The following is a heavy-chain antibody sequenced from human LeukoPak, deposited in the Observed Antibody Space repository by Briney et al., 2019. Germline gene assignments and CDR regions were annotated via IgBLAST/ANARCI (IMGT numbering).Heavy chain of an antibody. D-gene: IGHD5-18*01. J-gene: IGHJ4*02. Sequence: SVKVSCKASGGAFSKTAINWVRQAPGQGLEWMGGFIPFYDATNYAQRFQGRLTIAVDGSASTAYMELTSLTSEDTAIYYCATMQGYSYSVSWGQGTLITVSS. V-gene: IGHV1-69*01. CDR1: GGAFSKTA. CDR3: ATMQGYSYSVS. CDR2: FIPFYDAT.